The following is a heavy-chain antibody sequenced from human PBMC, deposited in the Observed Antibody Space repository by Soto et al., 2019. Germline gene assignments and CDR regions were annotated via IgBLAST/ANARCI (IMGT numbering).Heavy chain of an antibody. V-gene: IGHV3-23*01. CDR3: ARDLHTTIPVATDF. J-gene: IGHJ4*02. Sequence: EVQLLESGGGLVQPGGSLRLSCAASGFTFSTYAMTWVRQAPGKGLESVSGISDNGGRTYYADSVKGRFTISRDNSKNTLYLQMNSLRAEDTAIYYCARDLHTTIPVATDFWGQGTLVTVSS. D-gene: IGHD6-19*01. CDR2: ISDNGGRT. CDR1: GFTFSTYA.